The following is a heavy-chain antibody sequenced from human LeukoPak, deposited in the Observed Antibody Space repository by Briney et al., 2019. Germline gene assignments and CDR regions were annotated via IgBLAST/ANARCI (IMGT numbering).Heavy chain of an antibody. D-gene: IGHD6-13*01. CDR2: ISRSGAST. CDR3: ANGIAAAGSAFDI. Sequence: GVSLRFSCAASGFSFSSYAMSRLPQAPGMGLEGVSAISRSGASTYYADSVKGRFTVSRDQCKTSLDLQMNSLRAEDTAVYYCANGIAAAGSAFDIWGQGTMVTVSS. J-gene: IGHJ3*02. CDR1: GFSFSSYA. V-gene: IGHV3-23*01.